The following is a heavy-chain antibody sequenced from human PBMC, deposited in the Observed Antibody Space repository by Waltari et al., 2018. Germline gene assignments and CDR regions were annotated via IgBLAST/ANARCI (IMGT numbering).Heavy chain of an antibody. V-gene: IGHV1-18*01. CDR2: ISVFNGHR. J-gene: IGHJ4*02. Sequence: QVQLVQSGNEVKKPGASVKVSCKASGYTFTSYGISWVRQAPGQGLEWMGWISVFNGHRNDEQGLQGRVSMTADTSTSTTYMELRSLISDDTAVYYCARVPHRSTGWLQAPYNFDFWGQGTLVTVSS. CDR1: GYTFTSYG. CDR3: ARVPHRSTGWLQAPYNFDF. D-gene: IGHD6-19*01.